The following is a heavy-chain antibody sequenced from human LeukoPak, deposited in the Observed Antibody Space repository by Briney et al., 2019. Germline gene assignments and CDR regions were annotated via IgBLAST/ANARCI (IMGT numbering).Heavy chain of an antibody. CDR1: GGSISGYY. D-gene: IGHD3-22*01. V-gene: IGHV4-59*01. Sequence: SETLSLTCTVSGGSISGYYWSWIRQPPGKGLEWIGYIYYRGSTNYNPSLKSRVTISVDTSKNQFSLKLSSVTAADTAVYYCARAKYYYDSSGYDRWYFDLWGRGTLVTVSS. J-gene: IGHJ2*01. CDR3: ARAKYYYDSSGYDRWYFDL. CDR2: IYYRGST.